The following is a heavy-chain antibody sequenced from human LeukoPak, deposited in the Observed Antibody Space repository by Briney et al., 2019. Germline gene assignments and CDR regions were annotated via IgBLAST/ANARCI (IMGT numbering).Heavy chain of an antibody. J-gene: IGHJ4*02. V-gene: IGHV3-23*01. Sequence: GGSLRLSCAASGFTFSSYAMSWVRQAPGKGLEWVSAISGSGGSTYYADSVKGRFTISRDNSKNTLYLQMNSLRAEDTAVYYCARVQVVAGYYFDYWGQGTLVTVSS. CDR1: GFTFSSYA. D-gene: IGHD2-15*01. CDR2: ISGSGGST. CDR3: ARVQVVAGYYFDY.